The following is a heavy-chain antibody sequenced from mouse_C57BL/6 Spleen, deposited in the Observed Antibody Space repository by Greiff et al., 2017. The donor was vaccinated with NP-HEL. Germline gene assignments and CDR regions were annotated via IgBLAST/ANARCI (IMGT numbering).Heavy chain of an antibody. CDR1: GYTFTGYW. D-gene: IGHD1-1*01. J-gene: IGHJ1*03. Sequence: QVQLQQSGAELMKPGASVKLSCKATGYTFTGYWIEWVKQRPGHGLEWIGEILPGSGSTNYNEKFKGKATFTADTYSNTAYMQLSSLTTEDSAIYYCARGEILHYYGSSSWYFDVWGTGTTVTVSS. V-gene: IGHV1-9*01. CDR3: ARGEILHYYGSSSWYFDV. CDR2: ILPGSGST.